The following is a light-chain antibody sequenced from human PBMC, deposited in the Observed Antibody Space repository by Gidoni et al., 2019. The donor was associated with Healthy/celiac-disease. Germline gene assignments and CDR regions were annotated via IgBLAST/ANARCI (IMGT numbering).Light chain of an antibody. J-gene: IGKJ1*01. CDR2: GAS. CDR3: QQYGSSPWT. Sequence: EIVLTQSPGTLSLSPGDRANLSCRASQSVRSSYLAWYQQKPGQAPRLLIYGASSRATGIPERCSGSGSGTDFTLTISRLEPEDFAVYYCQQYGSSPWTFGQGTKVEIK. V-gene: IGKV3-20*01. CDR1: QSVRSSY.